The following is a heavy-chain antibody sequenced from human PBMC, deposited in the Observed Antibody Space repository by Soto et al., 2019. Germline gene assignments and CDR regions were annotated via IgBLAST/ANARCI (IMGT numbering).Heavy chain of an antibody. Sequence: GVLRLSGAGSGFTFSNALLNWVRQAPGEGVEWVGRIKGKTDAGTTDYAAPVKGRFTISRDDSKNTLYLQMNSLSTEDTAIYYCTSQGYSSFVNSSPFWGQGTLVTVSS. V-gene: IGHV3-15*07. CDR2: IKGKTDAGTT. D-gene: IGHD5-12*01. J-gene: IGHJ4*02. CDR3: TSQGYSSFVNSSPF. CDR1: GFTFSNAL.